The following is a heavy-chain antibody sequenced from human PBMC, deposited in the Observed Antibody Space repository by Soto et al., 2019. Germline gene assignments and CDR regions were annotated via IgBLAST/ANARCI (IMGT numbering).Heavy chain of an antibody. D-gene: IGHD3-16*02. V-gene: IGHV4-30-4*01. CDR2: IYYSGST. CDR3: ARDSGGLRLGESSLYGEKDSFCV. Sequence: SETLSLTCTVSGVPISTDDYYWTWIRQPPGKGLEWIGYIYYSGSTYYNWSLKSRVTISIDTSKDQFSLRLSSVTAADTAVYYCARDSGGLRLGESSLYGEKDSFCVWDQGTLVTVSS. CDR1: GVPISTDDYY. J-gene: IGHJ3*01.